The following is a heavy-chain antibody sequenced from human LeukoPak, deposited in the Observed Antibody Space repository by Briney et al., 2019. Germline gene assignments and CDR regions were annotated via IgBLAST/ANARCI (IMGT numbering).Heavy chain of an antibody. V-gene: IGHV3-23*01. Sequence: GGSLRLSCAASGIIFSSYAMNWVRQAPGKGLQWVSSLSGSGSNTYYADSVKGRFTISRANSKNTLYLQMSSLRAEDTAVYYCAKDPGYCSGGSCYGAPWGQGTLVTVSS. CDR2: LSGSGSNT. J-gene: IGHJ5*02. CDR3: AKDPGYCSGGSCYGAP. CDR1: GIIFSSYA. D-gene: IGHD2-15*01.